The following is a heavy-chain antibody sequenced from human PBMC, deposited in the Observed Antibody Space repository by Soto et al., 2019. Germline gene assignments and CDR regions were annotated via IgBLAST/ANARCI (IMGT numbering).Heavy chain of an antibody. D-gene: IGHD1-20*01. CDR2: IIPIFCTA. Sequence: GASVKVSCKASGGTFSSYAISWVRQAPGQGLEWMGGIIPIFCTANYAQKFQGRVTITADKSTSTAYMELSSLRSEDTAVYYCARKLTGTTPGDFYYYGMDVWGQGTTVTVSS. V-gene: IGHV1-69*06. CDR3: ARKLTGTTPGDFYYYGMDV. CDR1: GGTFSSYA. J-gene: IGHJ6*02.